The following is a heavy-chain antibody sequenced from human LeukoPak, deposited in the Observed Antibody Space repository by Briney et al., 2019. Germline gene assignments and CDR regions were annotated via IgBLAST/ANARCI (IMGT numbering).Heavy chain of an antibody. D-gene: IGHD2-8*01. Sequence: PGGSLRLSCAASGFSFSSHAMSWGRQAPGKGLQWVSTISSGGGTTYYGDSVKGRFTISRDNSKNTLYLQMNSLRVDDTAIYYCANRGTKWLPPPTDAFDVWGQGTMVTVSS. CDR2: ISSGGGTT. CDR1: GFSFSSHA. CDR3: ANRGTKWLPPPTDAFDV. J-gene: IGHJ3*01. V-gene: IGHV3-23*01.